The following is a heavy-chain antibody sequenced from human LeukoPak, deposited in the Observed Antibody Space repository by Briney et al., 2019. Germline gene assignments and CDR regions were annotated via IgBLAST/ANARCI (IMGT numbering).Heavy chain of an antibody. D-gene: IGHD2-8*01. V-gene: IGHV4-59*08. CDR2: IYYSGST. J-gene: IGHJ6*03. CDR3: ARHVCSNGVCFHYYYYYMDV. Sequence: SETLSLTCTVSGGSISKYYWSWIRQPPGKGLEWIGYIYYSGSTNYNPSLKSRVTISVDTSKNQFSLKLGSVTAADTAVYYCARHVCSNGVCFHYYYYYMDVWGKGTTVTVSS. CDR1: GGSISKYY.